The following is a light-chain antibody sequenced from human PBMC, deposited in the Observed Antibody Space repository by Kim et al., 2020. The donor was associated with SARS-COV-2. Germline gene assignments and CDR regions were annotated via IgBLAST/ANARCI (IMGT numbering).Light chain of an antibody. CDR2: DVS. CDR1: SSDVGGYNY. CDR3: SSYTSSSTWV. J-gene: IGLJ3*02. Sequence: QSALTQPASVSGSPGQSITIPRTGTSSDVGGYNYVSWYQQHPGKAPKLMIYDVSKRPSGVSNRFSGSKSGNTASLTISGLQAEDEADYYCSSYTSSSTWVFGGGTQLTVL. V-gene: IGLV2-14*01.